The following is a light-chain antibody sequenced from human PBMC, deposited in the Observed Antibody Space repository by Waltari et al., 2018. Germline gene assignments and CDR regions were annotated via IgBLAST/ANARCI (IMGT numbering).Light chain of an antibody. V-gene: IGKV1D-8*01. Sequence: VISMTQSPSFLSASRGDRVTISCRVSLGISTSLAWYQQKPGKAPDLLIHAASTLQTGVSSRFRGSGSGTDFTLTISGLQSEDVATYYCQQYYTFPYTFGQGTKLEIK. J-gene: IGKJ2*01. CDR2: AAS. CDR3: QQYYTFPYT. CDR1: LGISTS.